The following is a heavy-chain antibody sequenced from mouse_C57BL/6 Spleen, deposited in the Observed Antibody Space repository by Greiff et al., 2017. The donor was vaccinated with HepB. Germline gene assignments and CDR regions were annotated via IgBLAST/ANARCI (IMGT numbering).Heavy chain of an antibody. D-gene: IGHD2-3*01. V-gene: IGHV1-64*01. CDR3: ARSGYDGYLSWFAY. CDR1: GYTFTSYW. CDR2: IHPNSGST. Sequence: QVQLQQSGAELVKPGASVKLSCKASGYTFTSYWMHWVKQRPGQGLEWIGMIHPNSGSTNYNEKFKSKATLTVDKSSSTAYMQLSSLTSEDSAVYYCARSGYDGYLSWFAYWGQGTLVTVSA. J-gene: IGHJ3*01.